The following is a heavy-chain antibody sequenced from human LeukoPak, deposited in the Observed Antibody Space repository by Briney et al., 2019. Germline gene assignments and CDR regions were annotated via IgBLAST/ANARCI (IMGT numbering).Heavy chain of an antibody. V-gene: IGHV3-21*01. CDR1: GFTFSSYT. Sequence: PGGSLRLSCAASGFTFSSYTMNWVRQAPGKGLEWVSSISSSSSYIYYADSVKGRFTISRDNAKNSLYLKMNSLRAEATALYYCARSARIVGATTSVACWGQGSLVTVSS. D-gene: IGHD1-26*01. CDR2: ISSSSSYI. J-gene: IGHJ4*02. CDR3: ARSARIVGATTSVAC.